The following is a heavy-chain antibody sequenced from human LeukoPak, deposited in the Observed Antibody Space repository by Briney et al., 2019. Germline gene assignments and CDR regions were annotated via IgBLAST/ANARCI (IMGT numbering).Heavy chain of an antibody. V-gene: IGHV3-53*01. CDR1: GFTVSSNY. J-gene: IGHJ4*02. Sequence: GGSLRLSCAASGFTVSSNYMSWVRQAPGKGLEWVSVIYSGGSTYYADSVKGRFTISRDNSKNTLYLQMNSLRAEDTAVYYCARGEHPITMIVVVITPAFDYWGQGTLVTVSS. CDR2: IYSGGST. D-gene: IGHD3-22*01. CDR3: ARGEHPITMIVVVITPAFDY.